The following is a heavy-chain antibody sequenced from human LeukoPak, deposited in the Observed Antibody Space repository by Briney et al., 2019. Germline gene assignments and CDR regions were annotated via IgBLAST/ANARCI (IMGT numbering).Heavy chain of an antibody. D-gene: IGHD2-15*01. CDR2: ISGNGAST. Sequence: GGSLRLSCAASGFTLRTYAMSWVRQTPGKGLEWVSTISGNGASTYYAESVKGRFTISRDNSRNTLNLQMNSLRAEDTAIYYCAKGCEPTCYSTFDSWGQGTLVTVSS. CDR3: AKGCEPTCYSTFDS. V-gene: IGHV3-23*01. CDR1: GFTLRTYA. J-gene: IGHJ4*02.